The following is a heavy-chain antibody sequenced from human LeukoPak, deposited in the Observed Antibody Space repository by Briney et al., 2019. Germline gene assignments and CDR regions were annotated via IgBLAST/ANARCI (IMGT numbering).Heavy chain of an antibody. Sequence: GASVKVSCKASGGTFSNYPVSWVRQAPGQGLEWMGGIIPIFGTANYAQKFQGRVTITADESSSTAYMELSSLRSEDTAVYYCARDWDGYNYLGYWGQGTLVTVSS. D-gene: IGHD5-24*01. CDR2: IIPIFGTA. V-gene: IGHV1-69*13. J-gene: IGHJ4*02. CDR1: GGTFSNYP. CDR3: ARDWDGYNYLGY.